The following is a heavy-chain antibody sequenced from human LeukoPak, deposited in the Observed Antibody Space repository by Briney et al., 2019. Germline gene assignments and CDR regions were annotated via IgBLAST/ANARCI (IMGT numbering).Heavy chain of an antibody. V-gene: IGHV3-23*01. CDR1: GFTFSNYA. J-gene: IGHJ1*01. CDR3: AKATGNLGN. Sequence: GGSLRLSCAASGFTFSNYAMSWVRQAPGKGLEWASTISNSDANTYYADSVKGRFTISRDNAKSTLYLQMNSLTAEDTAIYYCAKATGNLGNWGQGTLVTVSS. D-gene: IGHD1-1*01. CDR2: ISNSDANT.